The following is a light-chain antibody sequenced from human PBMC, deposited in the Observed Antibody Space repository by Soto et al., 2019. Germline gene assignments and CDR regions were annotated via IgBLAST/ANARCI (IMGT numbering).Light chain of an antibody. CDR3: QQYYSYPWT. CDR2: AAS. V-gene: IGKV1-8*01. CDR1: QGISSY. J-gene: IGKJ1*01. Sequence: AIRMTQSPSSFSASTGDRVTITCRASQGISSYLAWYQQKPGKAPKLLIYAASTLQSGVPSRFSGSGSGTDFTLTISCLQSEDFANYCCQQYYSYPWTFGQGTKVEIK.